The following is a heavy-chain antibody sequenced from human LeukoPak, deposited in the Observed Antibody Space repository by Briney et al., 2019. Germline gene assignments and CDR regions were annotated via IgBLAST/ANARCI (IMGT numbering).Heavy chain of an antibody. D-gene: IGHD3-22*01. CDR1: GFTFGSYA. Sequence: PGGPLRLSCAASGFTFGSYAMHWVRQAPGKGLEWVAVISYDGSNKYYADSVKGRFTISRDNSKNTLYLQMNSLRSEDTAVYYCARDYYDSSGYYFGYWGQGTLVTVSS. J-gene: IGHJ4*02. CDR2: ISYDGSNK. V-gene: IGHV3-30-3*01. CDR3: ARDYYDSSGYYFGY.